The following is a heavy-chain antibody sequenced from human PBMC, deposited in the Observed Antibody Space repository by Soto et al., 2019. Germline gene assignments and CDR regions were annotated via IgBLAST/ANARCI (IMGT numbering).Heavy chain of an antibody. CDR3: AKAGRFLEWLPPQLYYYYYMDV. Sequence: GGSLRLSCAASGFTFSSYAMSWVRQAPGKGLEWVSAISGSGGSTYYADSVKGRFTISRDNSKNTLYLQMNSLRAEDTAVYYCAKAGRFLEWLPPQLYYYYYMDVWGKGTTVTVSS. CDR1: GFTFSSYA. J-gene: IGHJ6*03. CDR2: ISGSGGST. V-gene: IGHV3-23*01. D-gene: IGHD3-3*01.